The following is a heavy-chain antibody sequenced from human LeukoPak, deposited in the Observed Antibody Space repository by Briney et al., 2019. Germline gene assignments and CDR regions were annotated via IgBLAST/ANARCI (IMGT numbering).Heavy chain of an antibody. V-gene: IGHV4-30-2*01. CDR3: ASIPGDIVAI. J-gene: IGHJ3*02. CDR2: IYHSGST. D-gene: IGHD5-12*01. Sequence: PSQTLSLTCAVSGGSISSGGYSWSWIRQPPGKGLEWIGYIYHSGSTYYNPSLKSRVTISVDRSKNQFSLKLSSVTAADTAVYYCASIPGDIVAIWGQGTMVTVSS. CDR1: GGSISSGGYS.